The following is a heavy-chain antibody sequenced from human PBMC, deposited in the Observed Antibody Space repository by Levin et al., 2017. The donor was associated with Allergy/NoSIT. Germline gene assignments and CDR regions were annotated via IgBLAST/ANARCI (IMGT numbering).Heavy chain of an antibody. D-gene: IGHD2-21*02. CDR3: AKETADRSIRARVFDP. V-gene: IGHV1-69*13. Sequence: ASVKVSCKASGGTFSSYTLSWVRQAPGQGLEWMGGIITMFKTVNYARDFLGRVTITADESTSTVHMELSGLRSEDTAVYYCAKETADRSIRARVFDPWGQGTQVTV. J-gene: IGHJ5*02. CDR1: GGTFSSYT. CDR2: IITMFKTV.